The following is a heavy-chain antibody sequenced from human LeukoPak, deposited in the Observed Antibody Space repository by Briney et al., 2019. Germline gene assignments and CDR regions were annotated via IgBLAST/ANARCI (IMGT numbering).Heavy chain of an antibody. CDR1: GFTFSSYW. D-gene: IGHD2-15*01. J-gene: IGHJ5*02. Sequence: PSGGSLRLSCAASGFTFSSYWMHWVRQAPGKGLVCFSRINSDGSTTNYADSVKGRFTISRDNAENTLYLQMNSLRVEDTAVYYCARLVSATRWFDPWGQGTLVTVSS. CDR3: ARLVSATRWFDP. V-gene: IGHV3-74*01. CDR2: INSDGSTT.